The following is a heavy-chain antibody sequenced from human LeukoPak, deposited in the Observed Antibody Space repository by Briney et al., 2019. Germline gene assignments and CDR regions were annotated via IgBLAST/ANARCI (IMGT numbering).Heavy chain of an antibody. CDR2: IIPIFGTA. V-gene: IGHV1-69*05. CDR3: ATGYYDSSGYKY. D-gene: IGHD3-22*01. CDR1: GGTFSSYA. J-gene: IGHJ4*02. Sequence: LVKVSRKASGGTFSSYAISWVRQAPGQGLEWMGGIIPIFGTANYAQKFQGRVTITTDESTSTAYMELSSLRSEDTAVYYCATGYYDSSGYKYWGQGTLVTVSS.